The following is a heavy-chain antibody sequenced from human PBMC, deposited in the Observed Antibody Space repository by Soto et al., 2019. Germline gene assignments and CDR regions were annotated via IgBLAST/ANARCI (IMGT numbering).Heavy chain of an antibody. CDR1: GFTFSSYG. CDR3: PREEDGVFDY. Sequence: QVQLVESGGGVVQPGRSLRLSCAASGFTFSSYGMHWVRQAPGKGLEWVAVIWYDGSNNYYADSVKGRFTISRDNSKNTLYLQMNSLRAEDTAVYYCPREEDGVFDYWGQGTLVTVSS. V-gene: IGHV3-33*01. D-gene: IGHD2-15*01. J-gene: IGHJ4*02. CDR2: IWYDGSNN.